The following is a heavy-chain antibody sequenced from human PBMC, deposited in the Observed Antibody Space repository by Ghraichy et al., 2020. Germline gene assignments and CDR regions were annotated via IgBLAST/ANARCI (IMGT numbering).Heavy chain of an antibody. J-gene: IGHJ6*02. CDR2: INPNSGGT. D-gene: IGHD1-7*01. CDR1: GYTFTGYY. Sequence: ASVKVSCKASGYTFTGYYMHWVRQAPGQGLEWMGWINPNSGGTNDAQKFQGRVTMTRDTSISTAYMELSRLRSDDTAVYYCAREGWNYGLNYYYGMDVWGQGTTVTVSS. V-gene: IGHV1-2*02. CDR3: AREGWNYGLNYYYGMDV.